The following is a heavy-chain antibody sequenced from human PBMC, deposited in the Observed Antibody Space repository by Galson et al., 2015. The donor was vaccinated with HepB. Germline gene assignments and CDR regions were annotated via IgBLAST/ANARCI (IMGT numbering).Heavy chain of an antibody. Sequence: SLRLSCAASGFTFSSYWMHWVRQAPGKGLVWVSRINSDGSSTSYADSVKGRFTISRDNAKNTLYLQMNSLRAEDTAVYYCARDRILGKPPTAPNIVVVPAAIAPMDVWGKGTTVTVSS. CDR1: GFTFSSYW. J-gene: IGHJ6*03. CDR2: INSDGSST. V-gene: IGHV3-74*01. CDR3: ARDRILGKPPTAPNIVVVPAAIAPMDV. D-gene: IGHD2-2*01.